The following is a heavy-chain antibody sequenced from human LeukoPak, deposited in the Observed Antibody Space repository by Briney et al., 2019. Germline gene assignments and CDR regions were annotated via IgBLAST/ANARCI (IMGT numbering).Heavy chain of an antibody. Sequence: GTSVKVSCKASGYTFTSYAISWVRQAPGQGLEWMGGIIPIFGTTNYAQKFQGRVTITADESTSTAYMELSSLRSEDTAVYYCARGSRRRGVATWFDPWGQGTLVTVSS. J-gene: IGHJ5*02. CDR1: GYTFTSYA. D-gene: IGHD5-12*01. CDR3: ARGSRRRGVATWFDP. CDR2: IIPIFGTT. V-gene: IGHV1-69*13.